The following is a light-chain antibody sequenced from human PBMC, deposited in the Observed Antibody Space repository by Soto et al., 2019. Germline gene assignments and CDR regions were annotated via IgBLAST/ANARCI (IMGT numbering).Light chain of an antibody. CDR3: QQYGDRPRT. CDR2: DAS. V-gene: IGKV3D-15*01. Sequence: EIVMTQSPATLSVSPGERATLSCRASQSVSSYLAWYQQKPGQAPRLLIYDASNRATGIPARFSGSGSGTDFTLTISSLESEDFAVYFCQQYGDRPRTFGQGTKVDIK. CDR1: QSVSSY. J-gene: IGKJ1*01.